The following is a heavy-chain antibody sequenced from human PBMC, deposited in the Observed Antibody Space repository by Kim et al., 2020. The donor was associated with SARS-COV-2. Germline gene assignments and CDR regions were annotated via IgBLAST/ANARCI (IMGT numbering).Heavy chain of an antibody. V-gene: IGHV1-24*01. Sequence: ASVKVSCKVSGYTLTELSMHWVLQAPGKGLEWMGGFDPEDAETIYAQKFQGRVTMTEDTSTDTAYMELSSLRSEDTAVYYCATTPAWLQSNGRVVLDYWGQGTLVTVSS. D-gene: IGHD4-4*01. CDR3: ATTPAWLQSNGRVVLDY. CDR1: GYTLTELS. CDR2: FDPEDAET. J-gene: IGHJ4*02.